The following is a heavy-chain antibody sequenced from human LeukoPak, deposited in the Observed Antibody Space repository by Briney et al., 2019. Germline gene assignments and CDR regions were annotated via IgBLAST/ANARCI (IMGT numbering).Heavy chain of an antibody. CDR3: ATPRGSGSYLAFDY. Sequence: SETLSLTCAVYGGSFSGYYWTWIRQPPGKGLEWIGEIIDTGSTKYNSSLKSRVTISVDTSKNQFSLSLDSVTAADTAVYYCATPRGSGSYLAFDYWGQGTLVTVSS. J-gene: IGHJ4*02. V-gene: IGHV4-34*12. D-gene: IGHD1-26*01. CDR1: GGSFSGYY. CDR2: IIDTGST.